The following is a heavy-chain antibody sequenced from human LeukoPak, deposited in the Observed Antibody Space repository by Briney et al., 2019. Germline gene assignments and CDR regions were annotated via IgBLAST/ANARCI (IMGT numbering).Heavy chain of an antibody. V-gene: IGHV3-74*01. Sequence: GGSLRLSCAASGFTFSSYWMHWVRQAPGKGLVWVSRINTDGSSTSYADSVKGRFTISRDNAKNTLYLQMNSLRAEDTAVYYCARVIKLRWGYYFDYWGQGTLVTVST. CDR3: ARVIKLRWGYYFDY. CDR2: INTDGSST. CDR1: GFTFSSYW. J-gene: IGHJ4*02. D-gene: IGHD4-23*01.